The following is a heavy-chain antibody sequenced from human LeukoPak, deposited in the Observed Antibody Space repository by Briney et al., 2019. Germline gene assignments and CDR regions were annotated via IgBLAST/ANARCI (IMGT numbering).Heavy chain of an antibody. J-gene: IGHJ5*02. Sequence: ASVKVSCKASGYTFNTYGISWVRQPPGQRPEWMGWINTDNGNTKYAQKFQGRVTTTTDTSTSTAYMELSSLRSDDTAVYYCARKGCTGDCYRFDPWGQGTLVTVSS. CDR3: ARKGCTGDCYRFDP. V-gene: IGHV1-18*01. CDR1: GYTFNTYG. CDR2: INTDNGNT. D-gene: IGHD2-21*02.